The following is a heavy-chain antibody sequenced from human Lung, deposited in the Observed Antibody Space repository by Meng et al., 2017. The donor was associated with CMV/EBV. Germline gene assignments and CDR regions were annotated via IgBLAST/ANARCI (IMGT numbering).Heavy chain of an antibody. CDR3: ARFQIRYVGAFAI. CDR2: IDWVDDK. CDR1: GFSLSTSGMR. Sequence: SGPTLVKPTQTLTLTCTFSGFSLSTSGMRVSWTRQPPGQALEWIARIDWVDDKFYNTSLKTRLTVSKDTSANQVVFTMTNMCPLDTAPYFSARFQIRYVGAFAIWGPGTMVTVSS. D-gene: IGHD5-12*01. J-gene: IGHJ3*02. V-gene: IGHV2-70D*14.